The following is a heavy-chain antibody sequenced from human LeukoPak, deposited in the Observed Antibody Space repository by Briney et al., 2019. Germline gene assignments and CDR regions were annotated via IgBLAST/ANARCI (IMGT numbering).Heavy chain of an antibody. Sequence: GGSLRLSCAASGFTFSSYAMSWVRQAPGKGLEWVSAISGSGGSTYYADSVKGRFTISRDNSKNTLCLQMNSLRAEDTAGYYCAISPPRTAGGEHFASWGQEPLVTVPS. CDR2: ISGSGGST. CDR1: GFTFSSYA. CDR3: AISPPRTAGGEHFAS. J-gene: IGHJ4*02. D-gene: IGHD1-14*01. V-gene: IGHV3-23*01.